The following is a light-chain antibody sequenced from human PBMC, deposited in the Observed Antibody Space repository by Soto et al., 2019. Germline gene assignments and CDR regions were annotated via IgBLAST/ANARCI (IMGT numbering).Light chain of an antibody. J-gene: IGKJ1*01. Sequence: EIVLTQSPGTLSLSSGERATLSCRASQSVSSSYLAWYQQKPGQAPRLLIYGASSRATGIPDRVSGSGSGTDVTLTISRLEPEDYAVYYCQQYGHSLWTFGQGTKVDIK. CDR1: QSVSSSY. CDR3: QQYGHSLWT. V-gene: IGKV3-20*01. CDR2: GAS.